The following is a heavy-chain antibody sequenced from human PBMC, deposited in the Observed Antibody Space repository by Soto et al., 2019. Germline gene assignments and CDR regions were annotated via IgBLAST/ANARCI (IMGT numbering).Heavy chain of an antibody. CDR1: AGTFNNHS. CDR2: SIPILGRA. CDR3: VIDLGYFDF. Sequence: QVQLVQSGTEVKKPGSSVAVSCQASAGTFNNHSLSWARQAPGQGLEWMGRSIPILGRADYSQKFQGRLTLTVDKSTSTADMELSSLTSEDTAVYYCVIDLGYFDFWGQGTLVTVSS. V-gene: IGHV1-69*02. J-gene: IGHJ4*02. D-gene: IGHD2-15*01.